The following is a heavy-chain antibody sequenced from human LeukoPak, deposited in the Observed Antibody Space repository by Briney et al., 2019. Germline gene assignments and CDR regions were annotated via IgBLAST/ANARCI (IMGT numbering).Heavy chain of an antibody. CDR3: ARDPSGWLSRGAFDI. D-gene: IGHD3-22*01. CDR2: INPNSGGT. J-gene: IGHJ3*02. V-gene: IGHV1-2*02. CDR1: GYTFTGYY. Sequence: ASVKVSCKASGYTFTGYYMHWVRQAPGQGLEWMGWINPNSGGTNYAQKFQGRVTMTRDTSISTAYMELSRLRSDDTAVYYCARDPSGWLSRGAFDIWGQGTMVTVSS.